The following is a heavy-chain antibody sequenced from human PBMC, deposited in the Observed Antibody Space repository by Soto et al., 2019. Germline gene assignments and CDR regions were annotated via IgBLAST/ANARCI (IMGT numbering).Heavy chain of an antibody. CDR1: GYTFTSYY. CDR3: DREGMSSGWPNDYDY. CDR2: INPSGGST. Sequence: QVQLVQSGAEVKKPGASLKAYCKASGYTFTSYYMHWVRHAPGQELEWMGIINPSGGSTSYAQKFQGRVNMTRDTSTSTVYIELSSLRSADTAVYSCDREGMSSGWPNDYDYRVQGALVTVSS. V-gene: IGHV1-46*03. J-gene: IGHJ4*02. D-gene: IGHD6-19*01.